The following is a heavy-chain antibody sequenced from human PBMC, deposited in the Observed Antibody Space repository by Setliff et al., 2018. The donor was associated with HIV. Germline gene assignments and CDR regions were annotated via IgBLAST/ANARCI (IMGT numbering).Heavy chain of an antibody. Sequence: GESLKISCAASGFTFSSYSMNWVRQAPGKGLEWVSYISSSSSYTHYADSVKGRFTISRDNSKNTLNLQMNSLRTEDTALYYCAKDLGGGSYGNWAYGMDVGGQGTTVTVSS. V-gene: IGHV3-21*01. J-gene: IGHJ6*02. CDR3: AKDLGGGSYGNWAYGMDV. D-gene: IGHD4-17*01. CDR2: ISSSSSYT. CDR1: GFTFSSYS.